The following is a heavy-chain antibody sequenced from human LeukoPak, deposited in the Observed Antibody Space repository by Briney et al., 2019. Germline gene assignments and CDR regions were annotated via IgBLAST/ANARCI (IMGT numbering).Heavy chain of an antibody. D-gene: IGHD3-22*01. Sequence: SETLSLTCTVSGGSISSSSYYWGWIRQPPGKGLEWIGSIYYSGSTYYNPSLKSRVTISVDTSKNQFSLKLSSVTAADTAVYYCARGVGYDSSGYYPLHMDVWGKGTTVTVSS. CDR2: IYYSGST. CDR1: GGSISSSSYY. V-gene: IGHV4-39*01. J-gene: IGHJ6*03. CDR3: ARGVGYDSSGYYPLHMDV.